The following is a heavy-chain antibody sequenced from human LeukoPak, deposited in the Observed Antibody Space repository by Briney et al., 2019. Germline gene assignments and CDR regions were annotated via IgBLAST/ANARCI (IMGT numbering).Heavy chain of an antibody. V-gene: IGHV4-39*01. D-gene: IGHD3-22*01. J-gene: IGHJ5*02. CDR1: GGSISSSSYY. Sequence: SETLSLTCTVSGGSISSSSYYWGWIRQPPGKGLEWIGSIYYSGRSYYNPSLMSRVTISVDTSKNQFSLKLSSVTAADTAVYYCARHFPQSSGYRFHLTGGGFDPWGQGTLVTVSS. CDR2: IYYSGRS. CDR3: ARHFPQSSGYRFHLTGGGFDP.